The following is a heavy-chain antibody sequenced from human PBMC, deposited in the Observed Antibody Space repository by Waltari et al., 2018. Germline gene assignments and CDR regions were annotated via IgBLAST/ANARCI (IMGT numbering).Heavy chain of an antibody. CDR3: AKDGTEEQWRSFDY. CDR2: ISYDGRNK. D-gene: IGHD6-19*01. J-gene: IGHJ4*02. V-gene: IGHV3-30*18. Sequence: QVQLVESGGGVVQPGRSLRLSCAASGFTFSSDGMHWVRQAPGKGMECVAVISYDGRNKCDADSVKGRFTISRDNSKNTLYLQMNSLRAEDTAVYYCAKDGTEEQWRSFDYWGQGTLVTVSS. CDR1: GFTFSSDG.